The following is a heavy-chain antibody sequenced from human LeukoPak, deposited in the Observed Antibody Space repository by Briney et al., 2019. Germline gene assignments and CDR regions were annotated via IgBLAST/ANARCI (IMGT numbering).Heavy chain of an antibody. V-gene: IGHV3-23*01. CDR2: ISASGDNT. Sequence: PGGSLRLSCAASGFTFSSSGMSWVRQAPGKGLEWVSTISASGDNTYYADSVKGRFTISRDNSKKKLYLQMNSLRAEDTAVYYCAKGPKWGAVISHFDYWGQGTLVTVSS. CDR3: AKGPKWGAVISHFDY. CDR1: GFTFSSSG. D-gene: IGHD6-19*01. J-gene: IGHJ4*02.